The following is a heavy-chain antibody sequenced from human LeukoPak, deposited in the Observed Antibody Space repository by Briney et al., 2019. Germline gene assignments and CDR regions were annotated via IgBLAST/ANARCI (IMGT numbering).Heavy chain of an antibody. CDR3: ARARGDYFPFDY. D-gene: IGHD4-17*01. J-gene: IGHJ4*02. Sequence: SQTLSLTCTVSGGSISSGGYYWSWIRQPPGKGLEWIGYIYHSGSTYYNPSLKSRVTISVDRSKNQFSLKLSSVTAADTAVYYCARARGDYFPFDYWGQGTLVTVSS. CDR2: IYHSGST. V-gene: IGHV4-30-2*01. CDR1: GGSISSGGYY.